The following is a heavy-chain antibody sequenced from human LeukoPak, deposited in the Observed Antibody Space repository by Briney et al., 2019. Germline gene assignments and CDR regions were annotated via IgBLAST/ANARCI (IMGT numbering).Heavy chain of an antibody. Sequence: ASVKVSCKASVYTFTSYTMHWVGQAPGQRLEGMGGINAGNGNTEYSQRLQGRVTITRDTSASTDYMELSRMRSEDTAVYYCARARGTMVRGVIITNWFDPSGQGTLVTVSS. CDR1: VYTFTSYT. V-gene: IGHV1-3*01. D-gene: IGHD3-10*01. CDR2: INAGNGNT. CDR3: ARARGTMVRGVIITNWFDP. J-gene: IGHJ5*02.